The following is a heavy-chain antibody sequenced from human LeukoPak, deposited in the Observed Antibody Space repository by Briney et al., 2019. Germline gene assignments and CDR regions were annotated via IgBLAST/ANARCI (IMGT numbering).Heavy chain of an antibody. CDR2: ISSSSYT. CDR3: ARAGDYGGDY. D-gene: IGHD4-23*01. Sequence: GGSLRLSCAASGFTFSSYRMNWVRQAPGKGLEWVSSISSSSYTYYADSVKDRFTISRDNAKNSLYLQMNSLRAEDTAVYYCARAGDYGGDYWGQGTLVTVSS. CDR1: GFTFSSYR. V-gene: IGHV3-21*01. J-gene: IGHJ4*02.